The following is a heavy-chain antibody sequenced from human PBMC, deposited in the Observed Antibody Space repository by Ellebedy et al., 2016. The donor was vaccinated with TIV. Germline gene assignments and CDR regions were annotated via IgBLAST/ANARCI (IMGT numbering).Heavy chain of an antibody. CDR3: ARSRCSGGRCYDLRGAFDI. Sequence: GESLKISCAGSGFIFSSYGMHWVRQAPGKGLEWVAVISDDGSNKYYADSVKGRFTISRDNSKNTLYLQMNSLRAEDTAVYYCARSRCSGGRCYDLRGAFDIWGQGTMVTVSS. CDR2: ISDDGSNK. J-gene: IGHJ3*02. D-gene: IGHD2-15*01. V-gene: IGHV3-30*03. CDR1: GFIFSSYG.